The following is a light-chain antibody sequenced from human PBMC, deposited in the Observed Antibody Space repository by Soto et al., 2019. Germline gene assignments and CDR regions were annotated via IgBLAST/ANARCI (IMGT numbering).Light chain of an antibody. CDR1: QSIDND. Sequence: EIVMTQSPATLSVSPGERATLSCRASQSIDNDLAWYQQKPGQAPRLLIYGASTRATGIPVRFSGSGSGTLFTLPINSLQSEDLAVYYCQQYHRWPPLTFGGGTKVEIK. CDR3: QQYHRWPPLT. J-gene: IGKJ4*01. V-gene: IGKV3-15*01. CDR2: GAS.